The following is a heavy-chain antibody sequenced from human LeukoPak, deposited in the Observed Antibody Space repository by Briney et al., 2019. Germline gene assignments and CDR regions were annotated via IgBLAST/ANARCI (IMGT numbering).Heavy chain of an antibody. CDR2: INHSGST. J-gene: IGHJ4*02. CDR1: GGSFSGYY. CDR3: ARGHPGRI. D-gene: IGHD2/OR15-2a*01. V-gene: IGHV4-34*01. Sequence: SETLSLTCAVYGGSFSGYYWSWIRQPPGKGLEWIGEINHSGSTNYNPSLKSRGTISVDTSKNQFSLKLSSVTAADTAVYYCARGHPGRIWGQGTLVTVSS.